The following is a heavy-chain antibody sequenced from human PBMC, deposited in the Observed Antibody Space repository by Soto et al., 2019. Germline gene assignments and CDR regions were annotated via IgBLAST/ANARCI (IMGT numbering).Heavy chain of an antibody. J-gene: IGHJ4*02. D-gene: IGHD2-15*01. Sequence: EVQLVESGGAVVQPGGSLRLSCAASGFTFNDYTMHWVRQAPGKGLEWVSLISWDGGSTYYADSLKGRFTISRDNSKNSLYLQMNNLRTEDTALYYCAEGTYYYSSGPRDWGQGTLVTVSS. CDR2: ISWDGGST. CDR1: GFTFNDYT. CDR3: AEGTYYYSSGPRD. V-gene: IGHV3-43*01.